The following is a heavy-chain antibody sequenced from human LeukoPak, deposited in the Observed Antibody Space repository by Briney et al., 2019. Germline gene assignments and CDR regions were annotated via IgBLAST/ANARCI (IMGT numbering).Heavy chain of an antibody. V-gene: IGHV4-34*01. CDR2: INHSGST. J-gene: IGHJ4*02. Sequence: SETLSLTCAVYGGSFSGYYWSWIRQPPGKGLEWIGEINHSGSTNYNPSLKSRVTISVDTSKNQFSLKPSSVTAADTAVYYCARGGYSYGTAWRNWGQGTLVTVSS. CDR1: GGSFSGYY. CDR3: ARGGYSYGTAWRN. D-gene: IGHD5-18*01.